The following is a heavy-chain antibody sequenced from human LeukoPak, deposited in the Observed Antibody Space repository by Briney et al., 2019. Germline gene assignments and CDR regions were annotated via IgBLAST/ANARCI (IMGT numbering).Heavy chain of an antibody. CDR3: AGEDFDWSSRPSDY. V-gene: IGHV4-38-2*02. CDR1: GYSISSGYY. Sequence: SETLSLTCTVSGYSISSGYYWGWIRQPPGKGLEWIGSIYHSGSTYYNPSLKSRVTISVDTSKNQFSLKLSSVTAADTAVYYCAGEDFDWSSRPSDYWGQGTLVTVSS. D-gene: IGHD3-9*01. CDR2: IYHSGST. J-gene: IGHJ4*02.